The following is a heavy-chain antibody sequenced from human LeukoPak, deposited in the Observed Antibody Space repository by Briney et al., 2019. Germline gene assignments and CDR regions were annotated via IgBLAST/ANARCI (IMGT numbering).Heavy chain of an antibody. Sequence: GGSLRLSCAASGVTFSNYEMNWVRQAPGKGLEWVSAISGSGGSTYYADSVKGRFTISRDNSKNTLYLQMNSLRAEDTAVYYCAKDYGGNSHGGYWGQGTLVTVSS. V-gene: IGHV3-23*01. CDR1: GVTFSNYE. CDR2: ISGSGGST. J-gene: IGHJ4*02. D-gene: IGHD4-23*01. CDR3: AKDYGGNSHGGY.